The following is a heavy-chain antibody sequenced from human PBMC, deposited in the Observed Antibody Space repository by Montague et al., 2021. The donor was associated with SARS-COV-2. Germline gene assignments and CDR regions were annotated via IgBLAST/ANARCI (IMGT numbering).Heavy chain of an antibody. J-gene: IGHJ4*02. V-gene: IGHV6-1*01. CDR1: GDSVWSNTAA. D-gene: IGHD4-17*01. CDR3: VRGTGSAQAGFDA. Sequence: CAIPGDSVWSNTAAWNWIRQSPSGGLEWLGRTNYRSKWTSDYATSVEGRISIDPDTSKNQFFLHLRSVTPEDTGVYYCVRGTGSAQAGFDAWGQGTLVTVSS. CDR2: TNYRSKWTS.